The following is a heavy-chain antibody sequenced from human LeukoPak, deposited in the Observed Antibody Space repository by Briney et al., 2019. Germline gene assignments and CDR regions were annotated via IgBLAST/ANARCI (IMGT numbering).Heavy chain of an antibody. J-gene: IGHJ5*02. CDR1: GYTFTSYY. V-gene: IGHV1-46*01. CDR2: INPSGGST. D-gene: IGHD6-13*01. CDR3: ARVRTPAFISHHKDIAAAGNWFDP. Sequence: ASVKVSCKASGYTFTSYYMHWVRQAPGQGLEWMGIINPSGGSTSYAQKFQGRVTMTRDMSTSTVYMELSSLRSEDTAVYYCARVRTPAFISHHKDIAAAGNWFDPWGQGTLVTVSS.